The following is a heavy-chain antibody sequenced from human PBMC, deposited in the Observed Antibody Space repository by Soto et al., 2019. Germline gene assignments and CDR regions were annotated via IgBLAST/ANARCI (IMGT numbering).Heavy chain of an antibody. CDR1: GGSISSSSYY. CDR2: IYYSGST. D-gene: IGHD3-16*01. CDR3: ARHLLGDDFQSGVSYMDV. Sequence: QLQLQESGPGLVKPSETRSVTCTVSGGSISSSSYYWGWIGQPPGKGLEWMGSIYYSGSTYYNPSLKSRVTISVDTSKNQFSLKLSSVTAADTAVYYCARHLLGDDFQSGVSYMDVWGKGTTVTVSS. J-gene: IGHJ6*03. V-gene: IGHV4-39*01.